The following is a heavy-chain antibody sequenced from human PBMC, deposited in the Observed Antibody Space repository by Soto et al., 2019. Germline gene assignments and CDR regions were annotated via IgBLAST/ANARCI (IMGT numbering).Heavy chain of an antibody. CDR2: IYPGDSDT. V-gene: IGHV5-51*01. Sequence: EVQLVQSGAEMKKPGESLRISCTGSGYIFSSYWIGWVRQMPGKGLEWMGIIYPGDSDTRYSPSFQGQVTISADKSIGTAYLQWSSLKASDTAIYYCARHRPHSYYMDLWGKGTTVTVSS. CDR3: ARHRPHSYYMDL. CDR1: GYIFSSYW. J-gene: IGHJ6*03.